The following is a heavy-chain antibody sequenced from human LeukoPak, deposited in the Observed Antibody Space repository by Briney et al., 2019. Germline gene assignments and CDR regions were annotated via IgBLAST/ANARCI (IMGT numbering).Heavy chain of an antibody. CDR2: IDPSSTYI. V-gene: IGHV3-21*01. J-gene: IGHJ4*02. CDR3: TRGSYGDYEY. D-gene: IGHD4-17*01. Sequence: GGSLRLSCAASGFTLSGYSMSWVRQAPGKGLEWVSSIDPSSTYIYYADSVKGRFTISRDNAQNSLYLQMNSLRAEDTAVYYCTRGSYGDYEYWGQGTLVTVSS. CDR1: GFTLSGYS.